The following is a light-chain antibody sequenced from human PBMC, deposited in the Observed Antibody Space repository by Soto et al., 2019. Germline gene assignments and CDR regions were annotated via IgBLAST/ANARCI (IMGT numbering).Light chain of an antibody. CDR2: DAS. Sequence: AIQLTQSPSSLSASVGDRVTITCRASQGISSALAWYQQKPGKAPMLLIYDASSLESGGPSRFSGSGSGTDFTLTISSLQPEDLATYYCQQFNSYLTFGGGTKVEIK. J-gene: IGKJ4*01. CDR3: QQFNSYLT. CDR1: QGISSA. V-gene: IGKV1-13*02.